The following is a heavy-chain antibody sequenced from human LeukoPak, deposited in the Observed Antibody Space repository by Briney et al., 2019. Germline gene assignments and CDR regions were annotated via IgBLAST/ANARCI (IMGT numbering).Heavy chain of an antibody. V-gene: IGHV4-34*01. CDR2: IYHSGST. J-gene: IGHJ4*02. CDR3: ARDVVAAAGTWDY. D-gene: IGHD6-13*01. CDR1: GGSFSSYY. Sequence: SETLSLTCAVYGGSFSSYYWGWIRQPPGKGLEWIGEIYHSGSTNYNPSLKSRVTISVDKSKNQFSLKLSSVSAADTAVYYCARDVVAAAGTWDYWGQGTLVTVSS.